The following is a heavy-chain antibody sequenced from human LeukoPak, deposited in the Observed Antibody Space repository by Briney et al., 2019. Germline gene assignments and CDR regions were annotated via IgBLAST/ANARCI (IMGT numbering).Heavy chain of an antibody. CDR2: IYSSGST. Sequence: SETLSLTCTVSGGSLSSYFWSWIRLSPGKGLEWIGYIYSSGSTNYNPSLRSRVTISVDTSKRQFSLKVNSVTAADTAVYFCARRYRGFFDYWGQESWSPSPQ. D-gene: IGHD3-16*02. CDR1: GGSLSSYF. V-gene: IGHV4-59*01. CDR3: ARRYRGFFDY. J-gene: IGHJ4*01.